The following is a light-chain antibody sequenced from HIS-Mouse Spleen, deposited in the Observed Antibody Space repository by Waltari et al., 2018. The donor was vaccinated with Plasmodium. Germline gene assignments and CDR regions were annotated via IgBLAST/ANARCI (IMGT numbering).Light chain of an antibody. CDR1: QSISSY. CDR3: QQNYNTWT. Sequence: DIQMTQSPYYLSASVGDSVTITCRASQSISSYLNWYQQKPGKAPKLLIYAASSLQSGVPSRFSGSGSGTDFTLTISSLQPEDFATYYCQQNYNTWTFGQGTKVEIK. V-gene: IGKV1-39*01. J-gene: IGKJ1*01. CDR2: AAS.